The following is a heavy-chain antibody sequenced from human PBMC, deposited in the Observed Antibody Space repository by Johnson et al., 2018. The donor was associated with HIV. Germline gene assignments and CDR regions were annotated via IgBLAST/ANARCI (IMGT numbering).Heavy chain of an antibody. J-gene: IGHJ3*02. D-gene: IGHD1-1*01. V-gene: IGHV3-33*08. CDR2: IWYDGTNK. Sequence: QVQLVESGGGVVQPGRSLRLSCAASGFTFRSYGMHWVRQAPGKGLEWVAVIWYDGTNKYYADSVKGRFTISRDNSKNTLYLQMNSLRAEDTAVYYCATSTASDALDIWGQGTMVTVSS. CDR3: ATSTASDALDI. CDR1: GFTFRSYG.